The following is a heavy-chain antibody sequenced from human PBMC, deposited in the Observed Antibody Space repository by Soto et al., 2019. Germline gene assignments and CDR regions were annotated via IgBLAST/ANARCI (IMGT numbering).Heavy chain of an antibody. CDR1: SGSIGSYH. D-gene: IGHD4-17*01. V-gene: IGHV4-59*01. Sequence: SETLSLTCSIYSGSIGSYHWSWVRQPPGKGLKWIASVYYTGTTNYNPSLGSRVTISIDAPGNRFSMEITSVTAADTAIYYCARDTVLTGMFDFWGQGTLVTVSS. CDR3: ARDTVLTGMFDF. CDR2: VYYTGTT. J-gene: IGHJ4*02.